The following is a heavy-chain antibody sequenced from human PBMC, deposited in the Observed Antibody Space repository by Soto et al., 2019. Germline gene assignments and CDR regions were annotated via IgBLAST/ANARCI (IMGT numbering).Heavy chain of an antibody. J-gene: IGHJ3*02. V-gene: IGHV1-69*02. CDR2: IIPILGIA. CDR1: GGTFSSYT. D-gene: IGHD3-9*01. Sequence: ASVKVSCKASGGTFSSYTISWVRQAPGQGLEWLGRIIPILGIANYAQKFQGSVTITADKSTSTAYMELSSLSSGDTAVYYCARNGDCLCQAYAFDIWGEGTMDT. CDR3: ARNGDCLCQAYAFDI.